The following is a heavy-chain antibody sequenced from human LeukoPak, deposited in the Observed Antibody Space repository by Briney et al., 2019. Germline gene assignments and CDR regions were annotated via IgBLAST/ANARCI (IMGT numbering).Heavy chain of an antibody. D-gene: IGHD3-22*01. V-gene: IGHV4-59*01. CDR1: GASISSYY. CDR3: ARANYDSSGDPFDI. Sequence: SETLSLTCIVSGASISSYYWSWIRQPPGKGLEWIGYIYYSGITNYNPSLKRRVTISVNTSKNQFSLKLSSVTAADTAVYYCARANYDSSGDPFDIWGQGTMVTVSS. CDR2: IYYSGIT. J-gene: IGHJ3*02.